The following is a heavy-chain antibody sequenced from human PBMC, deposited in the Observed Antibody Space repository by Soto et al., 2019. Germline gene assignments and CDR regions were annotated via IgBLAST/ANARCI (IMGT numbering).Heavy chain of an antibody. CDR1: GGTFGSYA. J-gene: IGHJ6*02. Sequence: QVQLVQSGAEVEKPGSSVKVSCKASGGTFGSYAITWVRRAPGQGLEWLGGIMPSLNSTAYAQKFQARVVITADEITNTAYMELNSLRFDDTAVYYCAREAPYCTSATCPKFYDMDVWGQGTTVTVAS. CDR3: AREAPYCTSATCPKFYDMDV. V-gene: IGHV1-69*01. D-gene: IGHD2-2*01. CDR2: IMPSLNST.